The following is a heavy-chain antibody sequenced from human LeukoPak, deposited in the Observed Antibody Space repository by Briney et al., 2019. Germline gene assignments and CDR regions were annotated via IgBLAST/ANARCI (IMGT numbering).Heavy chain of an antibody. CDR1: GFTFSSHS. CDR2: VTSTNKI. J-gene: IGHJ3*02. Sequence: PGGSLRLSCVASGFTFSSHSINWVRQAPGKGLEWIATVTSTNKIHYADSAKGRFTISRDNAENSVYLQMNSLRDEDTAVYSCARAQTLFWEFDGFDIWGRGTKVTVSS. D-gene: IGHD3-3*01. V-gene: IGHV3-69-1*01. CDR3: ARAQTLFWEFDGFDI.